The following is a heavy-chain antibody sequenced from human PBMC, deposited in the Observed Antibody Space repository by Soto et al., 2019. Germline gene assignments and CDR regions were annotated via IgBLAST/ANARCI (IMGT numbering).Heavy chain of an antibody. J-gene: IGHJ4*02. CDR1: GGSLTGNNC. CDR3: GSRHPGTSVDY. D-gene: IGHD1-7*01. Sequence: SETLSLTCAVSGGSLTGNNCWTCVRQPPGQGLEWLGEIYRTVSTNYNPSLKSRVTISLAKSENQFSLKLTSLTHADNSVYYCGSRHPGTSVDYLGQGILVTVCS. V-gene: IGHV4-4*02. CDR2: IYRTVST.